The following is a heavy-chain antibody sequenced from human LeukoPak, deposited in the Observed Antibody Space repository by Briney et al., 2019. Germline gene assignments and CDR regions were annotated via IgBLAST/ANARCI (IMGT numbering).Heavy chain of an antibody. V-gene: IGHV3-48*03. CDR3: ARRDDFDL. J-gene: IGHJ3*01. CDR2: ISSGGGTI. Sequence: GGSLRLSCAASGFTFNNYHMNWVRQAPGEGLEWVSFISSGGGTISYANPVKGRFAISRDNSKNSLYLHMNNRRAEDTAVYFCARRDDFDLWGQGTMVTVSS. CDR1: GFTFNNYH.